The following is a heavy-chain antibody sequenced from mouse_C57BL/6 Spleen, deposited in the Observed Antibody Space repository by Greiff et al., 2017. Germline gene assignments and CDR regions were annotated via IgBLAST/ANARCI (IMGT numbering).Heavy chain of an antibody. Sequence: VKLQESGPELVKPGASVKFSCKASGYAFSSSWMNWVKQRPGTGLEWIGRIYPGDGDTNYNGKFKGKATLTADKSSSTAYMQLSSLTSEDSAVDFCARSGFAYWGQGTLVTVSA. V-gene: IGHV1-82*01. CDR3: ARSGFAY. J-gene: IGHJ3*01. CDR1: GYAFSSSW. CDR2: IYPGDGDT.